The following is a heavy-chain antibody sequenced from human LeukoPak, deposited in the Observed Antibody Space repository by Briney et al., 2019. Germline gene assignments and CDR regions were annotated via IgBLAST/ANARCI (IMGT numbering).Heavy chain of an antibody. V-gene: IGHV4-34*01. CDR1: GGSFSGYY. J-gene: IGHJ6*02. CDR3: ARLPTVTTTMVRPPYYYYGMDV. D-gene: IGHD4-17*01. CDR2: INHSGST. Sequence: PSETLSLTCAVYGGSFSGYYWSWVRQPPGKGLEWIGVINHSGSTNYNPSLKSRVTISVDTSKTQFSLKLSSVTAADTAVYYCARLPTVTTTMVRPPYYYYGMDVWGQGTTVTVSS.